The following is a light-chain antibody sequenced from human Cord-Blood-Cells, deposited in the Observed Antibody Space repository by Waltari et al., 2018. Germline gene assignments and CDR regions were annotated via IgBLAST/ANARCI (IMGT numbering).Light chain of an antibody. CDR2: AAS. CDR1: QSISSY. Sequence: DIQMTQSPSSLSASVGERVTITCRASQSISSYLNWYQQKPGKAPKLLIYAASSLQSGVPSTFSGSGSGTDFTLTISSLQPEDFATYYGQQSYSTPYSFGQGTKLEIK. CDR3: QQSYSTPYS. J-gene: IGKJ2*03. V-gene: IGKV1-39*01.